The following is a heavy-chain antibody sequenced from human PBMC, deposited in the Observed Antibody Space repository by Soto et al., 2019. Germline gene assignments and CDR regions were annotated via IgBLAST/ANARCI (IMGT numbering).Heavy chain of an antibody. J-gene: IGHJ4*02. CDR2: IIPIFGTA. CDR1: GGTFSSYS. D-gene: IGHD1-26*01. Sequence: QVQLVQSGAEVKKPGSSVKVSCKASGGTFSSYSINWVRQAPGQGLEWMGEIIPIFGTANYAQKFQGRVTITADESPSTAYTELTSLRSEETAVYYCARDGGRRSGGIDYWGQGTLVPV. V-gene: IGHV1-69*01. CDR3: ARDGGRRSGGIDY.